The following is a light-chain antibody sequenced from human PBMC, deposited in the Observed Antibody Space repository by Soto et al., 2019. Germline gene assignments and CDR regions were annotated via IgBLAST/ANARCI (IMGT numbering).Light chain of an antibody. J-gene: IGLJ1*01. Sequence: QSALTQPASVSGSPGQSITISCTGTSSDVGGYNFVSWYQQHPGKAPKLMIYEVSNRPSGVSNRFSGSKSGNTASPTISGLQAEDEADYYCSSYTRSSTLVFGTGTKVTVL. CDR3: SSYTRSSTLV. CDR2: EVS. CDR1: SSDVGGYNF. V-gene: IGLV2-14*01.